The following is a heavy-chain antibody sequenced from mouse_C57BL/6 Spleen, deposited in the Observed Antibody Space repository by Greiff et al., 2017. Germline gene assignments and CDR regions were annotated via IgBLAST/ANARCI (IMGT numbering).Heavy chain of an antibody. Sequence: VKLMESGPGLVAPSQSLSITCTVSGFSLTSYGVDWVRQSPGKGLEWLGVIWGVGSTNYNSALKSRLSISKDNSKSQVFLKMNSLQTDDTAMYYCARAYYGSSPYYAMDYWGQGTSVTVSS. D-gene: IGHD1-1*01. CDR2: IWGVGST. CDR3: ARAYYGSSPYYAMDY. CDR1: GFSLTSYG. V-gene: IGHV2-6*01. J-gene: IGHJ4*01.